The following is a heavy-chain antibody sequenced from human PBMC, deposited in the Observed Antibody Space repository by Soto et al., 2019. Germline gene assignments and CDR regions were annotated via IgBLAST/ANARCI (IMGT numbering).Heavy chain of an antibody. CDR3: ARHVITPVRGNWFDP. CDR2: IYYSGST. J-gene: IGHJ5*02. Sequence: PSESLSLTCPVSGFSISSSSYYWGWIRQAPGMGLEWIGSIYYSGSTYYNPSHRRRVTISVDTSKTQFALKLGSVTAADTAVYYCARHVITPVRGNWFDPWGQGTLATVSS. D-gene: IGHD3-10*01. V-gene: IGHV4-39*01. CDR1: GFSISSSSYY.